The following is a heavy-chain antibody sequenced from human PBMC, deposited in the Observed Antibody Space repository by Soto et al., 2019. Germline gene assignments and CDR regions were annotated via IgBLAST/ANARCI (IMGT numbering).Heavy chain of an antibody. V-gene: IGHV4-30-2*06. CDR2: SYHSCSV. J-gene: IGHJ4*02. CDR3: ARARYYDWCFAL. D-gene: IGHD3-9*01. CDR1: GGSINSAGHC. Sequence: ALSLTWTVSGGSINSAGHCWGWVRESPGKGLEWIGYSYHSCSVDYNPSLHSRVTISVDRSKAQFYLTLTSVTAADTAVYFCARARYYDWCFALWGLGTPVPGSS.